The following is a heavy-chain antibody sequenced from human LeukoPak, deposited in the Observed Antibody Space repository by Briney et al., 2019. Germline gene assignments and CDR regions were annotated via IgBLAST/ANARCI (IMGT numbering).Heavy chain of an antibody. D-gene: IGHD4-17*01. J-gene: IGHJ4*02. CDR3: ARSHGLY. V-gene: IGHV4-59*13. CDR2: ISNSGGT. CDR1: GGSFSGYL. Sequence: SETLSLTCTVSGGSFSGYLWSWIRQPPGKGLEWIGYISNSGGTNYNPSLKSRVSISLDTSKNQFSLQLSSVTAADTAVYYCARSHGLYWGQGTLVTVSS.